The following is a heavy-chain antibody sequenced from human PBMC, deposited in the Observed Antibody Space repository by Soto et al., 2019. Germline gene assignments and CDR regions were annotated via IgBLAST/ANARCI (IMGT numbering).Heavy chain of an antibody. D-gene: IGHD3-16*01. J-gene: IGHJ6*02. CDR2: LYTEGTT. Sequence: LYWVSSGLTGSYNYVAWVRQSPEMGLEWVSILYTEGTTYYADSVKGRFTVSRDSSKNTLFLQMDSLRAEDTAVYYCVRPRPSGENYGMDVWGQGTTVTVSS. CDR1: GLTGSYNY. V-gene: IGHV3-53*01. CDR3: VRPRPSGENYGMDV.